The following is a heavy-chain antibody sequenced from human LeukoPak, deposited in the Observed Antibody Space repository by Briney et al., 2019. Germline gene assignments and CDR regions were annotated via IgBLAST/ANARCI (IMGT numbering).Heavy chain of an antibody. Sequence: PPETLSLTCTVYGGSITRFYRSWIRQPPGSGLGWIWYIYYSGRTNYNTSLKRRVTISVDTSRTQFSLRLSSVAAADTGVYDCARSYYGSGSRKPDYYYYYMDVWGKGTTVTVSS. CDR2: IYYSGRT. J-gene: IGHJ6*03. D-gene: IGHD3-10*01. CDR3: ARSYYGSGSRKPDYYYYYMDV. CDR1: GGSITRFY. V-gene: IGHV4-59*01.